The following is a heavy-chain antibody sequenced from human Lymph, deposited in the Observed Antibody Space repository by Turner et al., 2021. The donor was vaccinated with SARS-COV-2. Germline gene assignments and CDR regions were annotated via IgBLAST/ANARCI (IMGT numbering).Heavy chain of an antibody. V-gene: IGHV1-69*10. J-gene: IGHJ5*02. D-gene: IGHD2-2*01. CDR1: GGTFSSYA. CDR2: IIPILAIA. Sequence: QVQLVQSGAEVKKPGSSVKVSCKASGGTFSSYAITWVRQAPGQGLEWMGGIIPILAIANYAQKFQGRVTITADKSTSTAYMELSSLRSEDTAVYYCARDSPYCSSTSCYDPWGQGTLVTASS. CDR3: ARDSPYCSSTSCYDP.